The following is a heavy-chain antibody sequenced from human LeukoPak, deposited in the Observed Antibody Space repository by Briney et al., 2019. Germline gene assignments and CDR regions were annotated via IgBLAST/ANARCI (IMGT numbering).Heavy chain of an antibody. CDR3: ARTPPNWGADY. J-gene: IGHJ4*02. D-gene: IGHD7-27*01. CDR1: GYTITGYF. CDR2: MSPNSGNT. Sequence: ASVKVSCKASGYTITGYFLHWVRQATGQGLEWMGWMSPNSGNTGYAQKFQGRVTMTRDTSIGTAYLELSSLKSEDTAVYYCARTPPNWGADYWGQGTLVTVSS. V-gene: IGHV1-8*02.